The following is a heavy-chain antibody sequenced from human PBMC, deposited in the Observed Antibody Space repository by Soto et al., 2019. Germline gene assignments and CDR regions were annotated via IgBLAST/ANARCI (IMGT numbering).Heavy chain of an antibody. CDR3: GVSRTYYDSSVYY. V-gene: IGHV1-18*01. CDR1: GYTFTSYG. J-gene: IGHJ4*02. D-gene: IGHD3-22*01. Sequence: ASVKVSCKASGYTFTSYGISWVRQAPGQGLEWMGWISAYNGNTNYAQKLQGRVTMTTDPSTSTAYMELRSLRSDDTAVYYCGVSRTYYDSSVYYWGQGTLVTVSS. CDR2: ISAYNGNT.